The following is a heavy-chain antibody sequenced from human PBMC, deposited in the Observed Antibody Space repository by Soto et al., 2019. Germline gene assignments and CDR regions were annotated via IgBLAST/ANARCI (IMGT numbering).Heavy chain of an antibody. CDR2: INHSGST. Sequence: SETLSLTCAVYGESCSVYYWSWLRQPPGKGLEWIGEINHSGSTNYNPSLKSRVTISVDTSKNQFSLKLSSVTAADTAVYYCARVRRLELREKTYAFDISGQGTMVTVSS. D-gene: IGHD1-7*01. V-gene: IGHV4-34*01. J-gene: IGHJ3*02. CDR3: ARVRRLELREKTYAFDI. CDR1: GESCSVYY.